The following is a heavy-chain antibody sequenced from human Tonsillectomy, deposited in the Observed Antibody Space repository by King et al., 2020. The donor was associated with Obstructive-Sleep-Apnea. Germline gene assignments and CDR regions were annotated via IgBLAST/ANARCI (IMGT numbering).Heavy chain of an antibody. V-gene: IGHV4-39*01. CDR2: IYYTGST. J-gene: IGHJ3*02. CDR3: ARSLAAGGMGAFDI. CDR1: PGSISSTSYY. Sequence: LQLQESGPGLVKPSETLSLTCSVSPGSISSTSYYWGWIRQPPGKGLEWIGSIYYTGSTYYNPSLQSRVTMSVDTSKNQFSLMLSSVTAADTAVYFCARSLAAGGMGAFDIWGQGTMVTVSS. D-gene: IGHD6-13*01.